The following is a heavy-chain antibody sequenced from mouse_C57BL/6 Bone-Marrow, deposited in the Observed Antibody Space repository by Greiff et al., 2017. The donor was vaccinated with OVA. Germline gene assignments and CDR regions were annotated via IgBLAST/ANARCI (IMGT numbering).Heavy chain of an antibody. J-gene: IGHJ2*01. D-gene: IGHD2-5*01. V-gene: IGHV14-4*01. Sequence: EVHLVESGAELVRPGASVKLSCTASGFNIKDDYMHWVKQRPEQGLEWIGWIDPENGDTEYASKFQGKATITADTSSNTAYLQLSSLTSEDTAVYYCTTLPCSNYVSLYYFDYWGQGTTLTVSS. CDR2: IDPENGDT. CDR3: TTLPCSNYVSLYYFDY. CDR1: GFNIKDDY.